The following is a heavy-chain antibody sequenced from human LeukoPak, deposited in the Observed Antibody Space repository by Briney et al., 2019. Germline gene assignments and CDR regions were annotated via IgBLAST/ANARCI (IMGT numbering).Heavy chain of an antibody. CDR1: GFTFSSCG. CDR2: MQNDGSNE. J-gene: IGHJ6*03. CDR3: PRGPHFSRCYHQNYYYYYYMDV. Sequence: GGSLRLSCAVSGFTFSSCGMHWVRKAPGKGLGWVGYMQNDGSNENYADSVKGRFTISRDNSKNTLYLQMHSLRAEDTALYYCPRGPHFSRCYHQNYYYYYYMDVWGKGTTVTVSS. D-gene: IGHD3-3*02. V-gene: IGHV3-30*02.